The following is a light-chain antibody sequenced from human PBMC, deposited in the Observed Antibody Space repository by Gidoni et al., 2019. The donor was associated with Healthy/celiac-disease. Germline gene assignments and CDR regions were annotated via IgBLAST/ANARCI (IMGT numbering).Light chain of an antibody. CDR1: NIGSKS. CDR3: QVWDSSSDHVV. CDR2: DDR. Sequence: SYVLTQPPSVSVAPGKTARIICGGNNIGSKSVHWYQQKPGQAPVLVVYDDRDRPSGIPKRFSGSNSGNTATLTISRVEAGDEADYYCQVWDSSSDHVVFGGGTKLTVL. J-gene: IGLJ2*01. V-gene: IGLV3-21*03.